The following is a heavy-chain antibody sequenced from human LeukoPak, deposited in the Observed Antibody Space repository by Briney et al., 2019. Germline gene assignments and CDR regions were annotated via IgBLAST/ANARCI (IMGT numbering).Heavy chain of an antibody. V-gene: IGHV3-30*02. CDR3: AKVLVPAAIGYYYYYMDV. D-gene: IGHD2-2*01. Sequence: GGSLRLSCAASGFTFSSYGMHWVRQAPGKGLEWVAFIRYDGSNKYYADSVKGRFTISRDNSKNTLYLQMNSLRAEDTAVYYCAKVLVPAAIGYYYYYMDVWGKGTTVTISS. CDR1: GFTFSSYG. CDR2: IRYDGSNK. J-gene: IGHJ6*03.